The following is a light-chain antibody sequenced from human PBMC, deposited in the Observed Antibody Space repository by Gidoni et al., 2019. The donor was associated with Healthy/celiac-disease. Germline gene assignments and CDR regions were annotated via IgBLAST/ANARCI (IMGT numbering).Light chain of an antibody. J-gene: IGKJ4*01. Sequence: DIVMTQSPDSLAVSLGERATINCKSSQSVLYSSNNKNYLAWYQQKPGQPPKLLIYWASTLESGVPDRFSGSGSGTDFTLTISSLQAEDVAVYYCQQYYSTPRFTFGGGTKVEIK. V-gene: IGKV4-1*01. CDR3: QQYYSTPRFT. CDR1: QSVLYSSNNKNY. CDR2: WAS.